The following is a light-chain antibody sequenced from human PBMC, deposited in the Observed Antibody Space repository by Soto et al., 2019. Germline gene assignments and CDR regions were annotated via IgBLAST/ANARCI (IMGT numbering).Light chain of an antibody. CDR3: QQYNSYSIT. CDR1: QSIGTW. Sequence: DIQMTQSPSTLSASVGDRVTITCRASQSIGTWLAWYQQKPGKAPKVLIYDASSLESGVPSRFSGSGSGTEFTLTISSLQPDDFATYYCQQYNSYSITFGQGTRLEIK. J-gene: IGKJ5*01. V-gene: IGKV1-5*01. CDR2: DAS.